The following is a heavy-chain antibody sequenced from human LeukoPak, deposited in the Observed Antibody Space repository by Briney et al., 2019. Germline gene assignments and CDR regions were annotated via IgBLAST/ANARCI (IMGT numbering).Heavy chain of an antibody. CDR3: ARSDKLFPFFDY. J-gene: IGHJ4*02. V-gene: IGHV4-38-2*02. CDR2: IYHSGST. D-gene: IGHD3-10*01. CDR1: GYSISSGYY. Sequence: PSETLSLTCTVSGYSISSGYYWGWIRQPPGKGLEWIGSIYHSGSTYYNPSLKSRVTISVDTSKNQFSLKLSSVTAADTAVYYCARSDKLFPFFDYWGQGTLVTVSS.